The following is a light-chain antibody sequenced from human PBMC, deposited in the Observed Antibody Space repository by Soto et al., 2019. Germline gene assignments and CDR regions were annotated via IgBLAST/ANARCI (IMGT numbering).Light chain of an antibody. V-gene: IGKV3-15*01. J-gene: IGKJ1*01. CDR1: QNIYSN. CDR2: RAS. Sequence: ERGMSPATPTPSVAPRERATPSLRASQNIYSNIAWYQQRPGQAPRLLIYRASTRATGVPARFSGSGSGTEFTLTISSLQSEDFTVYSCLQYHNLWAFGQGTKVDIK. CDR3: LQYHNLWA.